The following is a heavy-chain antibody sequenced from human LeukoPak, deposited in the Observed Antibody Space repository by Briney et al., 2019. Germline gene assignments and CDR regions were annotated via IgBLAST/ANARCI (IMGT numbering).Heavy chain of an antibody. CDR1: GFTFSSYS. V-gene: IGHV3-21*01. CDR3: ARKLRGDPLDY. Sequence: GGSLRLPCAASGFTFSSYSMNWVRQAPGKGLEWVSSISSSSSYIYYADSVKGRFTISRDNAKNSLYLQMNSLRAEDTAVYYCARKLRGDPLDYWGQGTLVTVSS. D-gene: IGHD2-15*01. CDR2: ISSSSSYI. J-gene: IGHJ4*02.